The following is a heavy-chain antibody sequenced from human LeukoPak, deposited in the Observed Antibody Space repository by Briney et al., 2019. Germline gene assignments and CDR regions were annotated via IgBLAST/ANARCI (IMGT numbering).Heavy chain of an antibody. V-gene: IGHV4-34*01. CDR3: ARCEGVGGAPFDL. CDR2: VSDSGRS. CDR1: GGSLNNYF. J-gene: IGHJ2*01. D-gene: IGHD3-10*01. Sequence: SETLSLTCAVSGGSLNNYFWNWIRQAPGKGLEWIGEVSDSGRSNYNPSLESRLTISVDTSKDQFSLNLYSVTAAATAVYYCARCEGVGGAPFDLWGRGTLVTVSS.